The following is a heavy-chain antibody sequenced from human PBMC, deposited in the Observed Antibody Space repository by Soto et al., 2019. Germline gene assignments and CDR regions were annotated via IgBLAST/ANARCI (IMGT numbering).Heavy chain of an antibody. J-gene: IGHJ5*02. D-gene: IGHD5-18*01. CDR2: IYYSGST. Sequence: SETLSLTCTVSGGSISSYYWSWIRQHPGKGLEWIGYIYYSGSTYYNPSLKSRVTISVDTSKNQFSLKLSSVTAADTAVYYCARSYGSSSWFDPWGQGTLVTVSS. CDR1: GGSISSYY. CDR3: ARSYGSSSWFDP. V-gene: IGHV4-59*06.